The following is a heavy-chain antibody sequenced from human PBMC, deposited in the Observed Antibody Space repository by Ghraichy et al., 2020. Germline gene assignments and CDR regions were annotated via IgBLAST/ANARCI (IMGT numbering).Heavy chain of an antibody. CDR3: ARAFQWFGESLDVDY. CDR2: ISSSSSTI. Sequence: GGSLRLTCAASGFTFSSYSMNWVRQAPGKGLEWVSYISSSSSTIYYADSVKGRFTISRDNAKNSLYLQMNSLRAEDTAVYYCARAFQWFGESLDVDYWGQGTLVTVSS. J-gene: IGHJ4*02. D-gene: IGHD3-10*01. V-gene: IGHV3-48*01. CDR1: GFTFSSYS.